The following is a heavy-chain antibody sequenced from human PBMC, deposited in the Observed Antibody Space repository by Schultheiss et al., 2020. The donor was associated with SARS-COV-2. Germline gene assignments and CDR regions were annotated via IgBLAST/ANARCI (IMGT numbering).Heavy chain of an antibody. CDR3: AKILEGDAFDI. V-gene: IGHV1-3*01. CDR2: INAGNGNT. CDR1: GYTFTSYA. J-gene: IGHJ3*02. D-gene: IGHD3-3*01. Sequence: ASVKVSCKASGYTFTSYAMHWVRQAPGQRLEWMGWINAGNGNTKYSQKFQGRVTITRDTSASTAYMELRSPRSDDTAVYYCAKILEGDAFDIWGQGTMVTVSS.